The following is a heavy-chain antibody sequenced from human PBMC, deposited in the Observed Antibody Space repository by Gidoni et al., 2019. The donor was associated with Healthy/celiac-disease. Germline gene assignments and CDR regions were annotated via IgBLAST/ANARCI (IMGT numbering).Heavy chain of an antibody. CDR1: GFTFSSHA. CDR2: ISGSGGST. Sequence: EVQLLESGGGLVQPGGSLRLSCAASGFTFSSHAMSWVRQAPGKGLEWVSAISGSGGSTYYADSVKGRFTISRDNSKNTLYLQMNSLRAEDTAVYYCAKVIAARQYYYYGMDVWGQGTTVTVSS. CDR3: AKVIAARQYYYYGMDV. D-gene: IGHD6-6*01. V-gene: IGHV3-23*01. J-gene: IGHJ6*02.